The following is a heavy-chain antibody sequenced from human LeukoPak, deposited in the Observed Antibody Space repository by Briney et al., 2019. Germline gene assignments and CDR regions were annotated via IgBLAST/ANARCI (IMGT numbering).Heavy chain of an antibody. CDR1: GGSISGYY. Sequence: PSETLSLTCTVSGGSISGYYWSWIRQPPGKGLEWIGYIYDSGSTNHNPSLKSRVTISRDTSKNQFSLKLSSVTAADTAVYYCARKKDWENAFDIWGQGTMVTVSS. D-gene: IGHD1-26*01. CDR3: ARKKDWENAFDI. CDR2: IYDSGST. V-gene: IGHV4-59*01. J-gene: IGHJ3*02.